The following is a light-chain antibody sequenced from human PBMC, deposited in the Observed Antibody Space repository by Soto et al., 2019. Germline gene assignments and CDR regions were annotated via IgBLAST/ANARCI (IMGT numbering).Light chain of an antibody. CDR1: QGINSA. CDR2: DAS. V-gene: IGKV1-13*02. J-gene: IGKJ4*02. CDR3: QQFNSYLPT. Sequence: AIQLTQSPSSLSASVGDRVTITCRASQGINSALAWYQQKPGKAPKLLIYDASSLESGVPSRFSGSGSGRDFTLTISSLQPEDFATYYCQQFNSYLPTFGGGTKVEIK.